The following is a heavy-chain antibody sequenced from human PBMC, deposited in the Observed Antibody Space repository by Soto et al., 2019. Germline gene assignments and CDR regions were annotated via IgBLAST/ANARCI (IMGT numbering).Heavy chain of an antibody. J-gene: IGHJ4*02. D-gene: IGHD2-15*01. CDR1: GGSITTGGYY. Sequence: PSETLSLTCTVSGGSITTGGYYWSWIRQLPGKGLEWIGHRYYSESTHYNPSLKSRASISLDTSKNQFSLKLSFVTAADTAMYYCARTKCSGGSCYSWSLDYWGQGTPVTVSS. CDR2: RYYSEST. CDR3: ARTKCSGGSCYSWSLDY. V-gene: IGHV4-31*03.